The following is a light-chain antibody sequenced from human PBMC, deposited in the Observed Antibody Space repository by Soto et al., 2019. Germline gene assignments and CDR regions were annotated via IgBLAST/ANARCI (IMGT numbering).Light chain of an antibody. CDR3: GTWDSSLSVVV. V-gene: IGLV1-51*01. CDR2: DND. J-gene: IGLJ2*01. CDR1: SSNIGNNY. Sequence: QSVLTQPPSVSAAPGQKVTISCSGISSNIGNNYVSWYQQLPGAAPKLLIDDNDKRPSGIPDRFSGSKAGTSATLGITGLQTGDEADYFCGTWDSSLSVVVFGGGTQLTVL.